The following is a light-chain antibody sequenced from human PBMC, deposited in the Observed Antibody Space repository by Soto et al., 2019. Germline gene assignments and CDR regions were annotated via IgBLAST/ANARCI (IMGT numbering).Light chain of an antibody. CDR3: MQCTHLAPT. J-gene: IGKJ5*01. Sequence: DFVMTQPPLSLSVSHGQPASTSCKSSQSLLHITGDSFHFWHLQKRGQSHQLMYCEVSIKGSGVTGRFGGGGSGAVVTLEISRVATDVVSFYCYMQCTHLAPTFGQGTRLEIK. V-gene: IGKV2-29*03. CDR2: EVS. CDR1: QSLLHITGDSF.